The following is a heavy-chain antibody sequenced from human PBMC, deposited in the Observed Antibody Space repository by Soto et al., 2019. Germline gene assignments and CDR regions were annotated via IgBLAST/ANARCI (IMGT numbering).Heavy chain of an antibody. D-gene: IGHD3-10*01. J-gene: IGHJ4*02. CDR3: ARAEGLWFGELLSFDY. CDR1: GGTFSSYA. Sequence: SVKVSCKASGGTFSSYAIGWVRQAPGQGLEWMGGIIPIFGTANYAQKFQGRVTITADESTSTAYMELSSLRSEDTAVYYCARAEGLWFGELLSFDYWGQGTLVTVSS. CDR2: IIPIFGTA. V-gene: IGHV1-69*13.